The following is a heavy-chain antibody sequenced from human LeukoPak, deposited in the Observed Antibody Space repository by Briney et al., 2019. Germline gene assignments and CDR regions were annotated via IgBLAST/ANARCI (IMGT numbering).Heavy chain of an antibody. D-gene: IGHD4-23*01. Sequence: ASVKVSCKASGYTFTSYYMHWVRQAPGQGLEWMGIINPSGGSTSYAQELQGRVTMTRDTSTSTVYMELSSLRSEDTAVYYCARVKGYGGPEALFDYWGQGTLVTVSS. V-gene: IGHV1-46*01. CDR2: INPSGGST. CDR1: GYTFTSYY. CDR3: ARVKGYGGPEALFDY. J-gene: IGHJ4*02.